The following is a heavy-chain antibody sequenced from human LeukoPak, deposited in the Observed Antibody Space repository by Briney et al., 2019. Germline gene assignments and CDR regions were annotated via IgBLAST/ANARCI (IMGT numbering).Heavy chain of an antibody. CDR2: INPNSGGT. Sequence: ASVKASCKASGYTFTGYYMHWVRQAPGQGLEWMGWINPNSGGTNYAQKFQGRVTMTRDTSISTAYMELSRLRSDDTAVYYCARDRDDYGGNYVDYWGQGTLVTVSS. V-gene: IGHV1-2*02. CDR1: GYTFTGYY. D-gene: IGHD4-23*01. J-gene: IGHJ4*02. CDR3: ARDRDDYGGNYVDY.